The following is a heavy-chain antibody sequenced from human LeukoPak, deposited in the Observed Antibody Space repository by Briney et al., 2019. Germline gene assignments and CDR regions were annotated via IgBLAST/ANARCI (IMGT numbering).Heavy chain of an antibody. CDR3: ASPRDLYYREAFDI. Sequence: SETLSLTCTVSGGSISSYYWSWIRQPPGKGLEWIGYIYYSGSTNYNPSLKSRVTISVDTSKNQFSLKLSSVTAADTAVYYCASPRDLYYREAFDIWGQGTMVTVSS. CDR1: GGSISSYY. D-gene: IGHD3-22*01. J-gene: IGHJ3*02. CDR2: IYYSGST. V-gene: IGHV4-59*08.